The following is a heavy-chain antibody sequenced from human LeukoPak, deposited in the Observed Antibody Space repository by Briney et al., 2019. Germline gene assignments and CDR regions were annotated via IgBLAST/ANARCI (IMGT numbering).Heavy chain of an antibody. CDR2: IYSGGST. CDR1: GFTVSSNY. J-gene: IGHJ4*02. V-gene: IGHV3-53*01. D-gene: IGHD3-10*01. CDR3: AREMVRGVIDY. Sequence: PVGSLRLSCAASGFTVSSNYMSWVRQAPGKGLEWVSVIYSGGSTYYADSVKGRFTISRDNSKNTLYLQMNSLRAEDTAVYYCAREMVRGVIDYWGQGTLVTVSS.